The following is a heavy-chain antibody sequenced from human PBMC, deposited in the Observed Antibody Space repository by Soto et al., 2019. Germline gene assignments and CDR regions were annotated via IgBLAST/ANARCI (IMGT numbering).Heavy chain of an antibody. Sequence: MPGKGREWMGNIDPSDSYTNYSPSFQGHVTISADKSISTAYLQWSSLKVSDTVLYYGASRSSSSGSNFDFWVQRTLVIGTS. V-gene: IGHV5-10-1*01. CDR3: ASRSSSSGSNFDF. D-gene: IGHD6-6*01. J-gene: IGHJ4*02. CDR2: IDPSDSYT.